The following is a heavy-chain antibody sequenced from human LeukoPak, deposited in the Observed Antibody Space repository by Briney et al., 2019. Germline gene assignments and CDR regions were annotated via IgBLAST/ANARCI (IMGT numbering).Heavy chain of an antibody. D-gene: IGHD6-19*01. CDR2: IYYSGST. CDR1: GGSISSYY. Sequence: SETLSLTCTVSGGSISSYYWSWIRQPPGKGLEWIGYIYYSGSTNYNPSLTSRVTISVDTSKNQFSLKLSSVTAADTAAYYCARVTEAVADAFDIWGQGTMVTVSS. CDR3: ARVTEAVADAFDI. J-gene: IGHJ3*02. V-gene: IGHV4-59*01.